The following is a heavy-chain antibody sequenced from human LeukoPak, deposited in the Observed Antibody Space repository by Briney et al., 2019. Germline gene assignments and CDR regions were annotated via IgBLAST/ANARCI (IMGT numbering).Heavy chain of an antibody. D-gene: IGHD5-12*01. CDR2: IYYSGST. V-gene: IGHV4-59*12. J-gene: IGHJ6*02. Sequence: SETLSLTCTVSGGSISSYYWSWIRQPPGKGLEWIGYIYYSGSTNYNPSLKSRVTMSVDTSKNQFSLKLSSVTAADTAVYYCARDSGYVYYGMDVWGQGTTVTVSS. CDR1: GGSISSYY. CDR3: ARDSGYVYYGMDV.